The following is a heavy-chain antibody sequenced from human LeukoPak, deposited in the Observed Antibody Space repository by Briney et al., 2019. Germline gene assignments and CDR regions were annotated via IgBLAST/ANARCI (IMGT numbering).Heavy chain of an antibody. Sequence: SVKVSCKASGGTFSSYAISWVRQAPGQGLEWMGGIIPIFGTANYAQKFQGRVTITTDESTSTAYMELSSLRSEDTAVYHCARGVARVTTYFDYWGQGTLVTVSS. CDR1: GGTFSSYA. CDR3: ARGVARVTTYFDY. CDR2: IIPIFGTA. J-gene: IGHJ4*02. D-gene: IGHD4-17*01. V-gene: IGHV1-69*05.